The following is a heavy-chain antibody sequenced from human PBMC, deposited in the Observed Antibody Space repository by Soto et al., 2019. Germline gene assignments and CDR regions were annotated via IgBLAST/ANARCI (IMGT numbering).Heavy chain of an antibody. Sequence: SETLSLTCTVSGGSVSSSSYYWSWIRQPPGKGLEWIGYIYYSGSTNYNPSLKSRVTISVDTPKNQFSLKLSSVTAADTAVYYCARGPPGGNYDYWGQGTLVTVSS. CDR2: IYYSGST. D-gene: IGHD4-4*01. J-gene: IGHJ4*02. CDR3: ARGPPGGNYDY. V-gene: IGHV4-61*01. CDR1: GGSVSSSSYY.